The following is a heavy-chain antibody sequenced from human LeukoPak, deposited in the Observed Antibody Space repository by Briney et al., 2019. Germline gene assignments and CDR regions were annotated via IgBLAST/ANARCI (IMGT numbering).Heavy chain of an antibody. D-gene: IGHD5-18*01. CDR1: GGTFSSYA. Sequence: SVKVSCKASGGTFSSYAISWVRQAPGRGLEWMGGIIPIFGTANYAQKFQGRVTITADESTSTAYMELSSLRSEDTAVYYCAMIGRGYSYGSHFDYWGQGTLVTVSS. J-gene: IGHJ4*02. CDR3: AMIGRGYSYGSHFDY. V-gene: IGHV1-69*01. CDR2: IIPIFGTA.